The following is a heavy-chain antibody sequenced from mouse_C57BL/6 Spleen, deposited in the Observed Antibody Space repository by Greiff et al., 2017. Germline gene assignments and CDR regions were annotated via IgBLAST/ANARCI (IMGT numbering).Heavy chain of an antibody. CDR3: AREPYYSSLYFDD. Sequence: EVKLMESEGGLVQPGSSLKFSCTASGFNFSDYYMAWVRQGPEKGLEWVANINSDGSSTNYLDTLQSRFIISKDNAKNMLYLQMSSLKSEDTSTYYCAREPYYSSLYFDDWGQGTTLTVSS. V-gene: IGHV5-16*01. J-gene: IGHJ2*01. D-gene: IGHD2-12*01. CDR2: INSDGSST. CDR1: GFNFSDYY.